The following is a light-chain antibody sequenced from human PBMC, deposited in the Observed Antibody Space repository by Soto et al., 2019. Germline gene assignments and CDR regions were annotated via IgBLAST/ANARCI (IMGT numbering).Light chain of an antibody. CDR2: AAS. CDR1: QSISSY. J-gene: IGKJ1*01. V-gene: IGKV1-39*01. CDR3: QQSYSTLWT. Sequence: DIQMTQSPSSLSASVGDRVTITCRASQSISSYLNWYQQKPGKAPKLLIYAASSLQSGVPSRFSGSGSGTDVTLTISSLQPEDFATYYCQQSYSTLWTFGQGTTVEIK.